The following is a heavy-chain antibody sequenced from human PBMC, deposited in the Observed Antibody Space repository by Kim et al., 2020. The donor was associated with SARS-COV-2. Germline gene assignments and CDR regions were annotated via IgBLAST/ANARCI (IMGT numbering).Heavy chain of an antibody. J-gene: IGHJ4*02. CDR3: ARGFEF. CDR2: INSDGSGA. V-gene: IGHV3-74*01. Sequence: GGSLRLSCAASGFTFSTYWMHWVRQTPGKGLLYVSHINSDGSGATYADSVKGRFTISRDNAKSTLYLQMNSLRAEDTAVYFCARGFEFWGQGTLVTVSS. CDR1: GFTFSTYW.